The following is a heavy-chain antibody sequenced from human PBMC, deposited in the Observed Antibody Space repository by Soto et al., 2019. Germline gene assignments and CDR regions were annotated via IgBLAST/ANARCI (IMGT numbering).Heavy chain of an antibody. CDR1: GFTFSSYW. CDR3: ARDSFSYYYGSGSYGGFDY. CDR2: IKQDGSEK. V-gene: IGHV3-7*01. Sequence: GGSLRLSCAASGFTFSSYWMSWVRQAPGKGLEWVANIKQDGSEKYYVDSVKGRFTISRGNAKNSLYLQMNSLRAEDTAVYYCARDSFSYYYGSGSYGGFDYWGQGTLVTVSS. D-gene: IGHD3-10*01. J-gene: IGHJ4*02.